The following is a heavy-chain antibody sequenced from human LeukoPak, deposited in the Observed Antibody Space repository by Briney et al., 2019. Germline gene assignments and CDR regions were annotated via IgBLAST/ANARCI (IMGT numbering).Heavy chain of an antibody. J-gene: IGHJ2*01. CDR2: INHSGST. CDR3: ARRPWYFDL. Sequence: SETLSLTCAVYGGSFSGYYRSWIRQPPGKGLEWIGEINHSGSTNYNPSLKSRVTISVDTSKNQFSLKLSSVTAADTAVYYCARRPWYFDLWGRGTLVTVSS. V-gene: IGHV4-34*01. CDR1: GGSFSGYY.